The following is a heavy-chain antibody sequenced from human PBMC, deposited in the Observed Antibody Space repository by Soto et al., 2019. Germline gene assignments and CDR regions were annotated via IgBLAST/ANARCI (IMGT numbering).Heavy chain of an antibody. D-gene: IGHD5-12*01. CDR1: GFTFSSYA. Sequence: PGGSLRLSCAASGFTFSSYAMSWFGQAPGKGLEWVSAISGSGGSTYYADSVKGRFTISRDNSKNTLYLQMNSLRAEDTAVYYCARRRDGYNNDAFDIWGQGTMVTVSS. CDR3: ARRRDGYNNDAFDI. CDR2: ISGSGGST. J-gene: IGHJ3*02. V-gene: IGHV3-23*01.